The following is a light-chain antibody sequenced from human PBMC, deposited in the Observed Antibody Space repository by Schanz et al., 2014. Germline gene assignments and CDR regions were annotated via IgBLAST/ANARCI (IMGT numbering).Light chain of an antibody. CDR3: QQGEKWPLS. V-gene: IGKV3-15*01. J-gene: IGKJ4*01. Sequence: EIVMTQSPATLSVSPGESATLSCRASQSVGINLAWFQQKPGQAPRLLVYGASTRATAIPARFSGSGSGTEFTLTIGSLQSEDFAVYYCQQGEKWPLSFGGGTKVEIK. CDR2: GAS. CDR1: QSVGIN.